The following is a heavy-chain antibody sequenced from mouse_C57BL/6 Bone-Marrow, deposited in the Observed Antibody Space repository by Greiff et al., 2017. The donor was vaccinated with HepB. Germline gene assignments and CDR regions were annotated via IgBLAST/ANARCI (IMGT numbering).Heavy chain of an antibody. CDR3: ARLELAWFAY. Sequence: VQLVESGGGLVKPGGSLKLSCAASGFTFSDYGMHWVRQAPEKGLEWVAYISSGSSTIYYADTVKGRFTISRDNAKYTLFLQMTSLRSEDTAMYYCARLELAWFAYWGQGTLVTVSA. D-gene: IGHD4-1*01. CDR2: ISSGSSTI. V-gene: IGHV5-17*01. CDR1: GFTFSDYG. J-gene: IGHJ3*01.